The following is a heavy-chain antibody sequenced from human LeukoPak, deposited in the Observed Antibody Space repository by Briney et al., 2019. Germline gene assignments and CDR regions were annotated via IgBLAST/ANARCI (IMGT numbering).Heavy chain of an antibody. J-gene: IGHJ5*02. V-gene: IGHV1-2*02. CDR3: ARVVVAAKGFDP. CDR1: GYTFTGYY. D-gene: IGHD2-15*01. CDR2: INPNSGGT. Sequence: ASVKVSCKASGYTFTGYYMHWVRQAPGQGLEWMGWINPNSGGTNYAQKFQGRVTMTRDTSICTAYMELSRLRSDDTAVYYCARVVVAAKGFDPWGQGTLVTVSS.